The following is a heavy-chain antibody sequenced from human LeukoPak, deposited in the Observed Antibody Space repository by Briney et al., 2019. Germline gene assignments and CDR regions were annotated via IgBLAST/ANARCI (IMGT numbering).Heavy chain of an antibody. CDR2: INPNSGGT. CDR1: GYTFSGYY. D-gene: IGHD5-18*01. CDR3: ARTDTATSHDVFDI. V-gene: IGHV1-2*02. Sequence: GASVKVSCKASGYTFSGYYMHWVRQAPGQGLEWMGCINPNSGGTNYAQKFQGRVTITRDTASSTAYVELNRLKSDDTAVYYCARTDTATSHDVFDIWGQGTMVTVSS. J-gene: IGHJ3*02.